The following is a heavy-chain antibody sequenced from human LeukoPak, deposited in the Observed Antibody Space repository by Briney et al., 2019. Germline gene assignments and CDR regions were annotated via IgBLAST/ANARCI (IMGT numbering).Heavy chain of an antibody. V-gene: IGHV1-46*01. D-gene: IGHD2-15*01. CDR1: GYPFTSYY. CDR3: ASNLGYCSGGSCLGRDAFDI. CDR2: INPSGGST. J-gene: IGHJ3*02. Sequence: ASVKVSCKASGYPFTSYYMHWVRQAPGQGLEWMGIINPSGGSTSYAQKFQGRVTMTRDMSTSTVYMELSSLRSEDTAVYYCASNLGYCSGGSCLGRDAFDIWGQGTMVTVSS.